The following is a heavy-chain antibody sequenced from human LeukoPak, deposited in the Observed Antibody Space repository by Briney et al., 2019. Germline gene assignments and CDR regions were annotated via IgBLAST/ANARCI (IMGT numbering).Heavy chain of an antibody. V-gene: IGHV4-59*11. CDR2: IYYSGST. CDR3: ARGYYYVDY. J-gene: IGHJ4*02. CDR1: RGSIRSHY. Sequence: SETLSLTCTVSRGSIRSHYWSWIRQPPGQGLEWIGYIYYSGSTNYNPSLKSRVTISVDTSKNQFSLKLTSVTAADTAVYYCARGYYYVDYWGQGTLVTVSS. D-gene: IGHD3-10*01.